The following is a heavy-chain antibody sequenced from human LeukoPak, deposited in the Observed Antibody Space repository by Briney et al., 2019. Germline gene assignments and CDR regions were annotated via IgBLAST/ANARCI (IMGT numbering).Heavy chain of an antibody. CDR3: ARKATYYYGSGSYYNSYYFDY. J-gene: IGHJ4*02. CDR1: GYTFTGYY. V-gene: IGHV1-2*02. D-gene: IGHD3-10*01. Sequence: ASVKVSCKASGYTFTGYYMHWVRQAPGQGLEWMGWINPNSGGTNYAQKFQGRVTMTRDTSISTAYMELSRLRSEDTAVYYCARKATYYYGSGSYYNSYYFDYWGQGTLVTVSS. CDR2: INPNSGGT.